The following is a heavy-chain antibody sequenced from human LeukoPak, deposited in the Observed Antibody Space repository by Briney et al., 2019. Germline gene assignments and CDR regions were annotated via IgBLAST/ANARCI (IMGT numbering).Heavy chain of an antibody. CDR1: GFTFRSYA. J-gene: IGHJ5*02. CDR3: ARGPDYSNWFDP. V-gene: IGHV3-23*01. CDR2: IYASGAST. D-gene: IGHD4-11*01. Sequence: PGGSLRLSCAASGFTFRSYAMSWVRQAPGQGLEWVSIIYASGASTNYADSVRGRFTTFRDNSNNMVYLQMNSLRAEDTAVYYCARGPDYSNWFDPWGQGTLVTVSS.